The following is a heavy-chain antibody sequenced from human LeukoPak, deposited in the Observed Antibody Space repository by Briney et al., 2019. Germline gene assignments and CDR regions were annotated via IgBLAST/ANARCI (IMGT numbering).Heavy chain of an antibody. CDR2: IYHSGST. Sequence: SSETLSLTCAVSGYSISSGYYWGWIRRPPGKGLEWIGSIYHSGSTYYNPSLKSRVTISVVTSKNQFSLKLSSVTAADTAVYYCARHGRSTNYFDYWGQGTLVTVSS. CDR1: GYSISSGYY. J-gene: IGHJ4*02. V-gene: IGHV4-38-2*01. D-gene: IGHD2-15*01. CDR3: ARHGRSTNYFDY.